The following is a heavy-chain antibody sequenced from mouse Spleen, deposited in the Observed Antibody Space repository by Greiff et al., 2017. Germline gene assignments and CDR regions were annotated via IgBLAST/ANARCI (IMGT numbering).Heavy chain of an antibody. J-gene: IGHJ3*01. Sequence: VMLVESGAELARPGASVKLSCKASGYTFTSYGISWVKQRTGQGLEWIGEIYPRSGNTYYNEKFKGKATLTADKSSSTAYMELRSLTSEDSAVYFCARVNNYYGSRGENWFAYWGQGTLVTVSA. CDR1: GYTFTSYG. V-gene: IGHV1-81*01. CDR3: ARVNNYYGSRGENWFAY. D-gene: IGHD1-1*01. CDR2: IYPRSGNT.